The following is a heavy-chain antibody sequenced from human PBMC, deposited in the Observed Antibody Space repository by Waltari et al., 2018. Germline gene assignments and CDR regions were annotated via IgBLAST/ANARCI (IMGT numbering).Heavy chain of an antibody. Sequence: QVQLVQSGAEVKKPGSSVTVSCKASGGTFSSYAISWVRQAPGQGLEWMGGIIPILGIANYAQKFQGRVTITADKSTSTAYMELSSLRSEDTAVYYCARDYDFWSGYYSYWGQGTLVTVSS. CDR1: GGTFSSYA. J-gene: IGHJ4*02. D-gene: IGHD3-3*01. CDR2: IIPILGIA. CDR3: ARDYDFWSGYYSY. V-gene: IGHV1-69*10.